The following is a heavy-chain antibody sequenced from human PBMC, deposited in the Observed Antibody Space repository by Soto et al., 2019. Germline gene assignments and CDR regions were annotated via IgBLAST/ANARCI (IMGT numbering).Heavy chain of an antibody. CDR2: IYTSGST. Sequence: QVQLQESGPGLVKPSQTLSLTCTVSGGSIRSYYWSWIRQPAGKGLEWIGRIYTSGSTNYNPSLKSRVTMSVDTAKNQFSLKLSYVTAADTAVYYGARAGEYYDSSGYFDYWGQGTLVTVSS. V-gene: IGHV4-4*07. J-gene: IGHJ4*02. D-gene: IGHD3-22*01. CDR3: ARAGEYYDSSGYFDY. CDR1: GGSIRSYY.